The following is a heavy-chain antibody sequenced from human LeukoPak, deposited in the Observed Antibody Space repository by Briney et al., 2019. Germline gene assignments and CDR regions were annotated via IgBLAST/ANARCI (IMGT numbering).Heavy chain of an antibody. Sequence: SETLSLTCSVSGGSISSYYWSWIRQPPGKGLEWIGEINHSGSTNYNPSLKSRVTISVDTSKNQFSLKLISVTAADTAVYYCARHPYWPLDLAFDIWGQGTMVTVSS. V-gene: IGHV4-34*01. J-gene: IGHJ3*02. D-gene: IGHD2-8*02. CDR2: INHSGST. CDR3: ARHPYWPLDLAFDI. CDR1: GGSISSYY.